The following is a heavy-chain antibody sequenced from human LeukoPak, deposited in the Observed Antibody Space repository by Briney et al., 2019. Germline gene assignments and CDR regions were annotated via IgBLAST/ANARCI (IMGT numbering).Heavy chain of an antibody. V-gene: IGHV3-21*01. J-gene: IGHJ4*02. CDR2: ITSSSYFI. CDR3: ARFGAAAGLFDY. Sequence: GGSLRLSCAASGFTFSSYNMNWVRQAPGKGLEWISSITSSSYFIYYADSSKGRFTISRDNAKNSLFLQMNSLRVEDTAVYYCARFGAAAGLFDYWGQGTLVTVSS. CDR1: GFTFSSYN. D-gene: IGHD6-13*01.